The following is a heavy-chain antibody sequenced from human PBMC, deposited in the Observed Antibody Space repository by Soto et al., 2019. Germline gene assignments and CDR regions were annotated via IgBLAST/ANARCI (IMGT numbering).Heavy chain of an antibody. V-gene: IGHV4-34*01. Sequence: SETLSLTCAVYGGSFSGYYWSWIRQPPGKGLEWIGEINHSGSTNYNPSLKSRVTISVDTSKNQFSLKLSSETAADTAVYYCASTYPKGYYYGSGSYGDYWGQGTLVTVSS. J-gene: IGHJ4*02. CDR3: ASTYPKGYYYGSGSYGDY. D-gene: IGHD3-10*01. CDR2: INHSGST. CDR1: GGSFSGYY.